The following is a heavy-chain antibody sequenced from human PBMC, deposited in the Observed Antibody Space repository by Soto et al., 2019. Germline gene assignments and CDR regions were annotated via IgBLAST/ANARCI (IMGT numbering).Heavy chain of an antibody. CDR2: ISAYNGNT. J-gene: IGHJ4*02. Sequence: ASVKVSCKASGYTFTSYGISWVRQAPGQGLEWMGWISAYNGNTNYAQKLQGRVTMTTDTSTSTAYMELRSLRSDDTAVYYCARGGSAYYDSSGYYHFDYWGQGTLVTVPQ. D-gene: IGHD3-22*01. V-gene: IGHV1-18*04. CDR1: GYTFTSYG. CDR3: ARGGSAYYDSSGYYHFDY.